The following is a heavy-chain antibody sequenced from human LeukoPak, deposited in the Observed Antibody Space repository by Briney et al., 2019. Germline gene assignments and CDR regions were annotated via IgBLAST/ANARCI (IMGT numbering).Heavy chain of an antibody. Sequence: GGSLRLSCAASGFTFTDYYMSWIRQAPGKGLEWVSYITNSGTTIYYADSVKGRFTISRDNAKNSLYLQMNSLRAEDTAVYYCASIAARQHYYYYYMDVWGKGTTVTVSS. J-gene: IGHJ6*03. CDR1: GFTFTDYY. CDR2: ITNSGTTI. V-gene: IGHV3-11*04. CDR3: ASIAARQHYYYYYMDV. D-gene: IGHD6-6*01.